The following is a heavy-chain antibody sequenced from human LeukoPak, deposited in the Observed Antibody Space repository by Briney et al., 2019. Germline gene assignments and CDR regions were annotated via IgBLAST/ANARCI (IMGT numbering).Heavy chain of an antibody. CDR2: IIPIFGTA. Sequence: GASVKVSCKASGGTFSSYAISWVRQAPGQGLEWMGGIIPIFGTANYAQKFQGRVTITADKSTSTAYMELSSLRSEDTAVYYCARDHGSGNSVYWGQGTLVTVSS. CDR3: ARDHGSGNSVY. J-gene: IGHJ4*02. D-gene: IGHD3-10*01. V-gene: IGHV1-69*06. CDR1: GGTFSSYA.